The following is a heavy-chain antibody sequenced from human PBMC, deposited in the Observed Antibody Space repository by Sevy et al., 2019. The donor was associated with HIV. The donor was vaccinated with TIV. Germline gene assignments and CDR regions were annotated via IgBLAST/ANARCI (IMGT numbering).Heavy chain of an antibody. CDR1: GLIFSDYY. V-gene: IGHV3-11*06. J-gene: IGHJ4*02. Sequence: GGCLRLSCAASGLIFSDYYMGWVRQAPGKGLEWVVDISSGNTYTNYADSVKGRFTISRDNAKKSLYLQMNTLRAEDTAVYYCARLRVIASAPYYFDYWGQGALVTVSS. CDR2: ISSGNTYT. D-gene: IGHD2-21*01. CDR3: ARLRVIASAPYYFDY.